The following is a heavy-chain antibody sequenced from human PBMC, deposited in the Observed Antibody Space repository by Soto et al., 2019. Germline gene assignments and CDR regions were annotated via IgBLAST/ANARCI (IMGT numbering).Heavy chain of an antibody. V-gene: IGHV3-30*18. J-gene: IGHJ4*02. D-gene: IGHD5-12*01. Sequence: QVQLVESGGGVVQPGRSLRLSCAASGFTFSSYGMHWVRQAPGKGLEWVAVISHDGSNKYYADSVKGRFTISRDNSKNTLYLQMNSLRAEDTAVYYCAKDLDYPYYFDYWGQGTLVTVSS. CDR1: GFTFSSYG. CDR3: AKDLDYPYYFDY. CDR2: ISHDGSNK.